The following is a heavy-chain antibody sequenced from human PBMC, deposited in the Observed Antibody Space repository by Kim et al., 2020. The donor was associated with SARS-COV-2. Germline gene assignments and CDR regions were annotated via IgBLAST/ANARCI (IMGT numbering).Heavy chain of an antibody. V-gene: IGHV7-4-1*02. J-gene: IGHJ4*02. D-gene: IGHD2-2*03. CDR3: ARTGYCSSTSCYHFDY. CDR2: INTNTGNP. Sequence: ASVKVPCKASGYTFTSYAMNWVRQAPGQGLEWMGWINTNTGNPTYAQGFTGRFVFSLDTSVSTAYLQISSLKAEDTAVYYCARTGYCSSTSCYHFDYWGQGTLVTVSS. CDR1: GYTFTSYA.